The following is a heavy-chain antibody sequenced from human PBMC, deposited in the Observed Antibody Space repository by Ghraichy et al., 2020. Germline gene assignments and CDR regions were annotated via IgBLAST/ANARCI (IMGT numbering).Heavy chain of an antibody. J-gene: IGHJ5*02. V-gene: IGHV3-48*03. CDR1: GFTFSSYE. Sequence: GGSLRLSCAASGFTFSSYEMNWVRQAPGKGLEWVSYISSSGSTIYYADSVKGRFTISRDNAKNSLYLQMNSLRAEDTAVYYCASLVVVAENWFDPWGQGTLVTVSS. D-gene: IGHD2-15*01. CDR2: ISSSGSTI. CDR3: ASLVVVAENWFDP.